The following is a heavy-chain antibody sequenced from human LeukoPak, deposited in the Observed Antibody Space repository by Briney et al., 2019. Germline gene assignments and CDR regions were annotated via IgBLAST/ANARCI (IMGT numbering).Heavy chain of an antibody. CDR3: ARSWGRDFDY. V-gene: IGHV3-21*01. J-gene: IGHJ4*02. CDR1: GFTFSSYS. D-gene: IGHD3-16*01. Sequence: GGSLRLSCAASGFTFSSYSMNWVRQAPGKGLEWVSSISSSSSYIYYADSVKGRFTISRDNAKNSLYLQINSLRAEDTAVYYCARSWGRDFDYWGQGTLVTVSS. CDR2: ISSSSSYI.